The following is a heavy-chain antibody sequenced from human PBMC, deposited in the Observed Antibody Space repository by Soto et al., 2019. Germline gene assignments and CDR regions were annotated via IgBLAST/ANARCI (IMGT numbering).Heavy chain of an antibody. Sequence: EVQLLELGGGMVEPRGSLKLSCAASGFSFGTYVMNWVRQAPGKGLEWVSGISGSGGRVYSADSVKGRFTISRDNSRNTLYLQMNSLRAEDTAIYYCAMTRLYDTGTNDYHRDALDIWGQGTQVIVSS. D-gene: IGHD3-22*01. CDR1: GFSFGTYV. CDR2: ISGSGGRV. J-gene: IGHJ3*02. CDR3: AMTRLYDTGTNDYHRDALDI. V-gene: IGHV3-23*01.